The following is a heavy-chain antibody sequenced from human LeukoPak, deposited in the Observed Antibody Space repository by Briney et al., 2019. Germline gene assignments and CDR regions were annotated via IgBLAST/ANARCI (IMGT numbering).Heavy chain of an antibody. CDR3: ARVPNWNDVGLDY. D-gene: IGHD1-20*01. CDR2: IKQDGGEK. V-gene: IGHV3-7*01. CDR1: GFIFSNYW. Sequence: GGSLRLSCAASGFIFSNYWMSWARQAPGKGLEWVANIKQDGGEKYYVDSVKGRFTISRDNAKNSLYLQMNSLRAEDTAVYYCARVPNWNDVGLDYWGQGTLVTVSS. J-gene: IGHJ4*02.